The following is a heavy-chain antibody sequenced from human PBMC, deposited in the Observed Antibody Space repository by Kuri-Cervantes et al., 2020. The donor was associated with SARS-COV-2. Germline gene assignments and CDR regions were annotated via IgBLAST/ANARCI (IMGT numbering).Heavy chain of an antibody. J-gene: IGHJ4*02. CDR3: ARVGPLSSWYPTRYLDS. CDR2: IKQDGSEK. V-gene: IGHV3-7*01. Sequence: GGSLRLSCAASGFTFSSYWMSWVRQAPGKGLEWVANIKQDGSEKYYVDSVKGRFTISRDDAKNSVYLQMNNMRVEDTAVFYCARVGPLSSWYPTRYLDSWGQGTPVTVSS. D-gene: IGHD2-2*01. CDR1: GFTFSSYW.